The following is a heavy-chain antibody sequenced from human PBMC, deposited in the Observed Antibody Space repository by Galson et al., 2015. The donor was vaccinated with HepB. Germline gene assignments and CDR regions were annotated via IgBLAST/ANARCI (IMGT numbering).Heavy chain of an antibody. CDR3: ARHNLPYDRSGYCFDY. V-gene: IGHV5-10-1*01. CDR1: GYSFTSYW. Sequence: QSGAEVKKPRESLRISCKGSGYSFTSYWISWVRQMPGKGLEWMGRIDPSDSYTNYSPSFQGHVTISADKSITTAYLQWSSLKASDTAMYYCARHNLPYDRSGYCFDYWGQGTLVTVSS. J-gene: IGHJ4*02. CDR2: IDPSDSYT. D-gene: IGHD3-22*01.